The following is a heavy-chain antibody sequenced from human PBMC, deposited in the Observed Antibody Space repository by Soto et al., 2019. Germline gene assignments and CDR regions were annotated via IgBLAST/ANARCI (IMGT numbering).Heavy chain of an antibody. CDR3: ASSDQSSLGPARY. D-gene: IGHD7-27*01. CDR1: GGTFSSYA. J-gene: IGHJ4*02. Sequence: GASVKVSCKASGGTFSSYAISWVRQAPGQGLEWMGGIIPIFGTANYAQKFQGRVTITADESTSTAYMELSSLRSEDAAVYYCASSDQSSLGPARYWGQGTLVTVSS. CDR2: IIPIFGTA. V-gene: IGHV1-69*13.